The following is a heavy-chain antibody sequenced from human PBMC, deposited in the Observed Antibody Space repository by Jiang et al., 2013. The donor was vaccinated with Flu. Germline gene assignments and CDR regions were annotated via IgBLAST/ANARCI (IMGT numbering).Heavy chain of an antibody. CDR2: INPDGTTT. CDR3: SRGGLEMSDY. Sequence: ASGFTFSTYWMHWVRQAPGKGLVWVSRINPDGTTTNYADSVKGRFTVSRDNAKNTLYLQMNSLRAEDTAVYYCSRGGLEMSDYWGQGTLVTVSS. CDR1: GFTFSTYW. V-gene: IGHV3-74*01. D-gene: IGHD5-24*01. J-gene: IGHJ4*02.